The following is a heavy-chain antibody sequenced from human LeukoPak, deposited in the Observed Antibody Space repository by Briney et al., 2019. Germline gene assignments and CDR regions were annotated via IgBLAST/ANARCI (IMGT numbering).Heavy chain of an antibody. V-gene: IGHV1-3*03. CDR1: GYTFTSYA. J-gene: IGHJ4*02. CDR3: ARASNYYDSSGRGYYFDY. Sequence: ASVKVSCKASGYTFTSYAIHWVRQAPGQRLEWMGWINVGNGNTKYSPEFQARVTITRDTSASTAYMELSSLRSEDMAVFYCARASNYYDSSGRGYYFDYWGQGTLVTASS. D-gene: IGHD3-22*01. CDR2: INVGNGNT.